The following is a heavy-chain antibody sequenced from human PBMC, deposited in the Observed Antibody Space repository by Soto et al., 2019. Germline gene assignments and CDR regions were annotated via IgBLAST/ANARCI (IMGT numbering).Heavy chain of an antibody. J-gene: IGHJ4*02. V-gene: IGHV3-23*01. CDR3: AKDRYSSGFNVDY. D-gene: IGHD6-19*01. Sequence: GGSLRLSCAAAGFIFSSYAMSWVRQAPGKGLEWVSAISGSGGNTYYADSVKGRFTVSRDDSMHTLYLQMNSLRAEDTAVYYCAKDRYSSGFNVDYWGQGTLVTVSS. CDR1: GFIFSSYA. CDR2: ISGSGGNT.